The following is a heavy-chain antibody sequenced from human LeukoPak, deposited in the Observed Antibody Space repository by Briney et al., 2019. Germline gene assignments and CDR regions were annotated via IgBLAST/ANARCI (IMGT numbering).Heavy chain of an antibody. CDR1: GYTFTSND. V-gene: IGHV1-8*01. Sequence: ASVKVSCKASGYTFTSNDINWVRQAAGQGLEWMGWMNPHSGNAGYAQKFQGRVTMTRNTSISTAYMELSSLRSEDTAVYYCARVPRELSGKWGQGTLVTVSS. CDR3: ARVPRELSGK. CDR2: MNPHSGNA. J-gene: IGHJ4*02. D-gene: IGHD1-26*01.